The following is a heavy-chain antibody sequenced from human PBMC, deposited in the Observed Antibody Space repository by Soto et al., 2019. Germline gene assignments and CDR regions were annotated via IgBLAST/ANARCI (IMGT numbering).Heavy chain of an antibody. Sequence: EVQLVESGGGLVQHGGSLRLSCAASGFTFSSYSMNWVRQAPGKGLEWVSYISSSSSTIYYAGSVKGRFTISRDNAKNSLYLQMNSLRDEDTAVYYCARESRFLEWLSLNWFDPWGQGTLVTVSS. CDR2: ISSSSSTI. J-gene: IGHJ5*02. CDR3: ARESRFLEWLSLNWFDP. V-gene: IGHV3-48*02. D-gene: IGHD3-3*01. CDR1: GFTFSSYS.